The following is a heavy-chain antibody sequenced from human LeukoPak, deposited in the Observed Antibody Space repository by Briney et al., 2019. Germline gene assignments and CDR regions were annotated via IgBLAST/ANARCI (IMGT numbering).Heavy chain of an antibody. CDR2: IKQDGSEK. J-gene: IGHJ5*02. CDR3: ASGSYSNWFDP. Sequence: GGSLRLSCAASGFTFSSYWMSWVRQAPGKGLEWVANIKQDGSEKYYVDSVKGRFTISRDNAKNSLYLQMNSLGAEDTAVYYCASGSYSNWFDPWGQGTLVTVSS. V-gene: IGHV3-7*01. CDR1: GFTFSSYW. D-gene: IGHD1-26*01.